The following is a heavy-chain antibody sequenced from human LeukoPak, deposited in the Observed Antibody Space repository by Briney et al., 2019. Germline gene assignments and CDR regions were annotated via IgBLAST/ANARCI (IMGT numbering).Heavy chain of an antibody. CDR2: INHNGNVN. CDR3: ARGGGLDV. CDR1: GFTFSRSD. D-gene: IGHD3-16*01. V-gene: IGHV3-7*03. J-gene: IGHJ6*02. Sequence: PGGSLRLSCEASGFTFSRSDMIWVRQAPGKGLEWVASINHNGNVNYYVDSVKGRFTISRDNAKNSLYLQMSNLRAEDTAVYFCARGGGLDVWGQGATVTVSS.